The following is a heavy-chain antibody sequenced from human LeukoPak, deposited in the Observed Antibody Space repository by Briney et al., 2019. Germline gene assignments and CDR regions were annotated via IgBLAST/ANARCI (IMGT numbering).Heavy chain of an antibody. CDR2: INSDGSWT. V-gene: IGHV3-74*01. J-gene: IGHJ4*02. CDR3: VSFYETY. Sequence: GGSLRLSCAASGSYWMHWVRQAPGKGLVWVSHINSDGSWTSYADSVKGRFTTSKDNAKNTVYLQMNNLRAEDTAVYYCVSFYETYWGRGTLVTVSS. CDR1: GSYW. D-gene: IGHD2/OR15-2a*01.